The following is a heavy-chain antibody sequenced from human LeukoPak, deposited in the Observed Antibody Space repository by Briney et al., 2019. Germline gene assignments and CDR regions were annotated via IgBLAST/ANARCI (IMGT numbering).Heavy chain of an antibody. CDR3: ARVQGGGYRTADY. Sequence: GGSLRLSCAASGFTFTTYWMSWVRQAPGKGLEWVANIKQDGTEKYYVDSVKGRFTISRDNAKNSLLLQMNSLRGEDTAMYYCARVQGGGYRTADYWGQGTLVTVSS. J-gene: IGHJ4*02. V-gene: IGHV3-7*01. D-gene: IGHD6-19*01. CDR1: GFTFTTYW. CDR2: IKQDGTEK.